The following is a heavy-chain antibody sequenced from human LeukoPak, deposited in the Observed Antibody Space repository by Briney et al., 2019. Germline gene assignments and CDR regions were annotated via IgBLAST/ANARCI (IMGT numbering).Heavy chain of an antibody. D-gene: IGHD2-2*02. V-gene: IGHV3-21*01. Sequence: PGGSLRLSCAASGFTFSSYAMSWVRQAPGKGLEWVSSISSSSSYIYYADSVKGRFTISRDNAKNSLYLQMNSLRAEDTAVYYCARVGVPAAIDYYYYYYMDVWGKGTTVTVSS. CDR1: GFTFSSYA. CDR3: ARVGVPAAIDYYYYYYMDV. J-gene: IGHJ6*03. CDR2: ISSSSSYI.